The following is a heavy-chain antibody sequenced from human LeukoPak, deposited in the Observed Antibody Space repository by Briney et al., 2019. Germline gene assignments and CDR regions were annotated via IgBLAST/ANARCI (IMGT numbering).Heavy chain of an antibody. CDR1: GFIFSTYW. CDR2: MKGDGREI. Sequence: GGSLRLSCAASGFIFSTYWMMWARQAPGKGLEWVANMKGDGREIHSVDSVKGRFTISRDNARNSLFLQMNGLRPEDTAVYYCARVGTDIVATYFDYWGQGTLVTVSS. J-gene: IGHJ4*02. V-gene: IGHV3-7*01. D-gene: IGHD5-12*01. CDR3: ARVGTDIVATYFDY.